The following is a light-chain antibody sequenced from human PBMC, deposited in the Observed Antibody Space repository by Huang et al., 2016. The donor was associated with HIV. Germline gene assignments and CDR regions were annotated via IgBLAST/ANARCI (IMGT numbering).Light chain of an antibody. Sequence: IHLTQSPSSLSASVGDRVTITCRASQGISTYLAWYQQKAGKAPKLLIYGASTLQTGVPSRFSGSRSGTDFTLTINGLQPEDFATHYCQQLNSYYPLTFGGGTKVEIK. CDR1: QGISTY. V-gene: IGKV1-9*01. CDR3: QQLNSYYPLT. J-gene: IGKJ4*01. CDR2: GAS.